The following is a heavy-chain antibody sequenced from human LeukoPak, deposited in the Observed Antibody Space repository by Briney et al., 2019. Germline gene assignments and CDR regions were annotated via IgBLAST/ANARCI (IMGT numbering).Heavy chain of an antibody. CDR1: GFTFSSYA. CDR3: AKGGIGRNVAIDY. V-gene: IGHV3-23*01. J-gene: IGHJ4*02. D-gene: IGHD1-1*01. CDR2: ISGSGGST. Sequence: GGSLRLSCAASGFTFSSYAMSWVRQAPGKGPEWVSAISGSGGSTYYADSVKGRFTISRDNSKNTLYLQMNSLRAEDTAVYYCAKGGIGRNVAIDYWGQGTLVTVSS.